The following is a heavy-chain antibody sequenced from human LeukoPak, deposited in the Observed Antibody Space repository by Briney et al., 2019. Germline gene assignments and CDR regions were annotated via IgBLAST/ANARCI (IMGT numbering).Heavy chain of an antibody. CDR3: GRVVLMVCGGGSCSFYYYYYVRAV. V-gene: IGHV3-11*01. D-gene: IGHD2-15*01. CDR2: ISSSGSTI. CDR1: GFTFSDYY. J-gene: IGHJ6*04. Sequence: GGSLRLSCAASGFTFSDYYMSWIRQAPGKGLEWVSYISSSGSTIYYADSVKGRFTISRDNAKNSLYLQMNSLRAEDTAVYYCGRVVLMVCGGGSCSFYYYYYVRAVGGKGTRVPVP.